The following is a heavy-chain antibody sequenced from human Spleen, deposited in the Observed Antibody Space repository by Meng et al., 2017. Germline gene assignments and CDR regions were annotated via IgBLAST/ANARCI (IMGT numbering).Heavy chain of an antibody. D-gene: IGHD5-18*01. CDR3: AKGGYSFGYNDF. Sequence: GGSLRLSCAASGFTFSDYYMSWIRQAPGKGLEWVSVISDSGGRIYYADSVRGRFTISRDNSKSTVYLQMDSLRAEDTAVYYCAKGGYSFGYNDFWGHGTLVTVSS. V-gene: IGHV3-23*01. J-gene: IGHJ5*01. CDR2: ISDSGGRI. CDR1: GFTFSDYY.